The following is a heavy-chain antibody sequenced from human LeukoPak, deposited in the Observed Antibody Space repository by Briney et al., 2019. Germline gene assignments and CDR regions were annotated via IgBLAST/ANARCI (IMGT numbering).Heavy chain of an antibody. J-gene: IGHJ3*01. V-gene: IGHV3-53*01. CDR3: AREGSGRTAYNDGLDV. Sequence: GGSLRLSCAASGFTVSSSYMTWVRQAPGKGLEWVSVIRSGGSTIYADSVKGRFTISRDNSKNTLYLQLNSLRAEDTAVYYCAREGSGRTAYNDGLDVWGQGTMVTVSS. CDR1: GFTVSSSY. D-gene: IGHD3-10*01. CDR2: IRSGGST.